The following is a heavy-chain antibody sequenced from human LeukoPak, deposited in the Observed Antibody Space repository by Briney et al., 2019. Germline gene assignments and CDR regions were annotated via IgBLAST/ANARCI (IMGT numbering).Heavy chain of an antibody. CDR2: INPNSGGT. V-gene: IGHV1-2*02. J-gene: IGHJ5*02. D-gene: IGHD6-13*01. Sequence: ASVKVSCKASGYNLMGFYIHWMRQAPGQGLEWMGWINPNSGGTNYAQKFQGRVTMTRDTSISTAYMELSRLRSDDTAVYYCARISWYSSSWGWLDPWGQGTLVTVSS. CDR3: ARISWYSSSWGWLDP. CDR1: GYNLMGFY.